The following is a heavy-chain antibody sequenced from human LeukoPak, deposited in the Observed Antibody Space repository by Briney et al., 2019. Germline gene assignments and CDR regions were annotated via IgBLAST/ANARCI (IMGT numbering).Heavy chain of an antibody. CDR2: ISSSGSTI. Sequence: QPGGSLRLSCAASGFTFSSYGMHWVRQAPGKGLEWVSYISSSGSTIYYADSVKGRFTISRDNAKNSLYLQMNSLRVEDTAVYYCARDFWSGSPDWGQGTLVTVSS. V-gene: IGHV3-48*04. J-gene: IGHJ4*02. CDR1: GFTFSSYG. CDR3: ARDFWSGSPD. D-gene: IGHD3-3*01.